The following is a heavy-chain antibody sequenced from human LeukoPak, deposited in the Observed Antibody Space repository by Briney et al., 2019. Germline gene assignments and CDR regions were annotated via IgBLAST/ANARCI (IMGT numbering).Heavy chain of an antibody. D-gene: IGHD5-12*01. CDR1: GGTFSDYA. CDR2: MNPNSGGT. Sequence: GASVKVSCKASGGTFSDYALNWVRQAPGQGLEWMGWMNPNSGGTNYGQKFQGRVTMTRDTSISTAYMELNSLTSDDTAVYFCARDLPKTGYVGALDIWGQGTMVTVSS. V-gene: IGHV1-2*02. J-gene: IGHJ3*02. CDR3: ARDLPKTGYVGALDI.